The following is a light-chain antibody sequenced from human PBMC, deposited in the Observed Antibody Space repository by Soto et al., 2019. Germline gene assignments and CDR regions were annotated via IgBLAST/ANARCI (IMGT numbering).Light chain of an antibody. V-gene: IGKV3-11*01. CDR3: QHRTNWPPVT. Sequence: EIVLTQSPPTLSLSPGERAALSCRASQSVGSHLAWYQQKPGQPPRLLIYDASNRATGIPARFSGSGSGTDFTLTISSLEPEDFAVYYCQHRTNWPPVTFGQGTRLEIK. CDR1: QSVGSH. CDR2: DAS. J-gene: IGKJ5*01.